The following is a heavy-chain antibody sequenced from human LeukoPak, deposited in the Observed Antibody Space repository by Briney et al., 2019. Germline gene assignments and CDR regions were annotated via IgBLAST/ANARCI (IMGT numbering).Heavy chain of an antibody. J-gene: IGHJ4*02. CDR2: IYHSGST. V-gene: IGHV4-38-2*02. CDR1: GYSISSGYY. CDR3: ARDLIRYFDWSFDY. D-gene: IGHD3-9*01. Sequence: PSETLSLTCAVSGYSISSGYYWGWIRQPPGKGLEWIGSIYHSGSTYYNPSLKSRVTISVDTSKNQFSLKLSSVTAADTAVYYCARDLIRYFDWSFDYWGQGTLVTASS.